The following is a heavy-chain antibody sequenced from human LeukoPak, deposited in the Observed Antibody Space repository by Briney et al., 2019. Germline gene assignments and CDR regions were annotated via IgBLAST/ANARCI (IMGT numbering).Heavy chain of an antibody. Sequence: PSETLSLTCIVSGAXVTSHSCSWIRQPPGKQLESIGLIYNSVTTNYRPSLKSRVTISVDASKNQLSLKLSSVTAADTAVYYCARGGASSHWFGSWGQGTLVTVSS. V-gene: IGHV4-59*02. D-gene: IGHD6-13*01. CDR2: IYNSVTT. J-gene: IGHJ5*01. CDR1: GAXVTSHS. CDR3: ARGGASSHWFGS.